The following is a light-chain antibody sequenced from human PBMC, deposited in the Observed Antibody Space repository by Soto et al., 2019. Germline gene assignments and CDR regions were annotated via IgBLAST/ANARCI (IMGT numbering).Light chain of an antibody. CDR2: AAS. Sequence: DLQMTQSPSSLSASVGDRVTITCRASQSISSYLNWYQQKPGKAPKLLIYAASSLQSGVPSRFTGSGSGTDFTLTISSLQPDDFATYYCQESYSTLWTFGQGTKVEIK. CDR3: QESYSTLWT. J-gene: IGKJ1*01. CDR1: QSISSY. V-gene: IGKV1-39*01.